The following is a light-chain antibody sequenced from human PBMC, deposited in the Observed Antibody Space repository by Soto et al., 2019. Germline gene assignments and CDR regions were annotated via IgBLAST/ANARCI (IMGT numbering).Light chain of an antibody. J-gene: IGKJ1*01. V-gene: IGKV3-15*01. CDR1: ETVATN. CDR2: GAS. CDR3: QQYFEWPPMT. Sequence: VMTQSPATLSVSPGERATLSRWASETVATNLAWYQQKPGQAPRLLISGASTRAAGISDRFRGSGSGTEFTLTFSSLRSEDSAIYYCQQYFEWPPMTFGQGTKVDIK.